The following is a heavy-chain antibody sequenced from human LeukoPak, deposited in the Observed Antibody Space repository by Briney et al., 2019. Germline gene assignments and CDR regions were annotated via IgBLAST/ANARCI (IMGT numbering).Heavy chain of an antibody. CDR2: INNVGSHI. D-gene: IGHD4-11*01. V-gene: IGHV3-21*01. CDR1: GFTFTIFG. J-gene: IGHJ4*02. Sequence: GGSLRLSCAASGFTFTIFGLNWVRQAPGKGLEWVSSINNVGSHIYYAGSVRGRFTISRDNAKNSLYLQMSSLRAEDTAVYYCTRDPTQYLRYGYFDYWGQGTLVTVSS. CDR3: TRDPTQYLRYGYFDY.